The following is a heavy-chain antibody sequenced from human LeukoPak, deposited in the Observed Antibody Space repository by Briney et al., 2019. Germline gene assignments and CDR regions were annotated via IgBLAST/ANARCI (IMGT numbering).Heavy chain of an antibody. Sequence: PGGSLRLSCAASGFTFSSYAMHWVRQAPGKGLEYVAAISSSGGSTYYANSVKGRFTISRDNSKNTLYLQMGSLRAEDMAVYYCARGTIRGVAYNWFDPWGQGTLVTGSS. CDR1: GFTFSSYA. CDR3: ARGTIRGVAYNWFDP. J-gene: IGHJ5*02. V-gene: IGHV3-64*01. D-gene: IGHD3-10*01. CDR2: ISSSGGST.